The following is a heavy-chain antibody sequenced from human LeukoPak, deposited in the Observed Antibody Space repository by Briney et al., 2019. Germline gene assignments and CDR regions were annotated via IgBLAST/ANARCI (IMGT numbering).Heavy chain of an antibody. CDR2: IYPNTGDT. D-gene: IGHD5-12*01. V-gene: IGHV1-2*02. CDR3: ARDRGHSGYDLYDY. CDR1: GYVFTGHY. Sequence: GASVKVSCQASGYVFTGHYMHWVRQAPGQGLEWLGWIYPNTGDTKYAQSFQGRVTMTRDTSISTVYMEVRRLQSDDTAVYYCARDRGHSGYDLYDYWGQGTLVTVSS. J-gene: IGHJ4*02.